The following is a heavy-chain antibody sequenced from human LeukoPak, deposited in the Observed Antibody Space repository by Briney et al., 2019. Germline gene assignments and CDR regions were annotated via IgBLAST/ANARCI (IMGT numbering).Heavy chain of an antibody. Sequence: ASVKVSCTASGYTFTSYAMNWVRQASGQGLEWMGWINTNTGNPTYAQGFTGRFVFSLDTSVSTAYLQISSLKAEDTAVYYCSMAITMTRGGYFDYWGQGTLVTVSS. D-gene: IGHD3-22*01. J-gene: IGHJ4*02. CDR3: SMAITMTRGGYFDY. CDR1: GYTFTSYA. CDR2: INTNTGNP. V-gene: IGHV7-4-1*02.